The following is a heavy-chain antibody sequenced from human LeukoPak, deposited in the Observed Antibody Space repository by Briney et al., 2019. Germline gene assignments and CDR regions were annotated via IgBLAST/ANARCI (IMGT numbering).Heavy chain of an antibody. J-gene: IGHJ4*02. D-gene: IGHD5-24*01. CDR3: ARDHYKEMATIPVRY. CDR2: VNPINGDT. Sequence: ASVKVSCKTSGYPFTGYYMHWVRQAPGQGFEWMGWVNPINGDTKSAQKFQGRVTMTRDTSITTAYMELSRLRSDDTAVYYCARDHYKEMATIPVRYWGQGTLVTVSS. CDR1: GYPFTGYY. V-gene: IGHV1-2*02.